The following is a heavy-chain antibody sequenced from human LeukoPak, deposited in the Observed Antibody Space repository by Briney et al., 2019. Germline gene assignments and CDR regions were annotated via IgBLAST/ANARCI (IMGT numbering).Heavy chain of an antibody. Sequence: ASVKVSCKASGYTFTSYAMHWVRQARGQRLEWMGWINAGNGNTKYSQKFQGRVTMTRDTSTSTVYMELSSLRSGDTAVYYCARGYDYVWGSYRKTVTIFDYWGQGTLVTVSS. D-gene: IGHD3-16*02. CDR1: GYTFTSYA. CDR2: INAGNGNT. J-gene: IGHJ4*02. V-gene: IGHV1-3*01. CDR3: ARGYDYVWGSYRKTVTIFDY.